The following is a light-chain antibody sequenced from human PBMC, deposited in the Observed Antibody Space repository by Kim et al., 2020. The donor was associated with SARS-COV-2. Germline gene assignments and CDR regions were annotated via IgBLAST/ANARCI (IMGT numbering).Light chain of an antibody. CDR1: SGHSSYA. Sequence: QPVLTQSPSASASLGASVKLTCTLSSGHSSYAIAWHQQQSEKGPRYLMKLSSDGSHIKGDGIPDRFSGSSYGAERYLTISSLQSEDEADYYCQTWGHGFRVFGGGTQLTVL. J-gene: IGLJ2*01. V-gene: IGLV4-69*01. CDR2: LSSDGSH. CDR3: QTWGHGFRV.